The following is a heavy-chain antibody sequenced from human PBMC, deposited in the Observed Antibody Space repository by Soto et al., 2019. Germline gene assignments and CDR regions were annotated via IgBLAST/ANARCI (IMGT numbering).Heavy chain of an antibody. V-gene: IGHV3-43D*04. D-gene: IGHD3-3*01. J-gene: IGHJ3*02. CDR3: AKGITIFGVGPDAFDI. CDR1: GFTFDDYA. CDR2: ISWDGGST. Sequence: LRLSCAASGFTFDDYAMHWVRQAPGKGLEWVSLISWDGGSTYYADSVKGRFTISRDNSKNSLYLQMNSLRAEDTALYYCAKGITIFGVGPDAFDIWGQGTMVTVSS.